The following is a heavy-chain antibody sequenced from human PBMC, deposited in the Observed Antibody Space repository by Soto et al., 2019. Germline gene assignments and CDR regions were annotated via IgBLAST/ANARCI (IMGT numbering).Heavy chain of an antibody. CDR3: ARDLTIVAMYSTSSHHMDV. Sequence: QVQLVQSGAEVKKPGASVTVSCKASGYTFTSYGISWVRQAPGQGLAWMGWISTFNGNTNYAQKVQGRVTMTTDTSTSTAYMELRSLSPDDTAVYYCARDLTIVAMYSTSSHHMDVWGRGTTVTVSS. D-gene: IGHD2-15*01. CDR2: ISTFNGNT. V-gene: IGHV1-18*01. J-gene: IGHJ6*03. CDR1: GYTFTSYG.